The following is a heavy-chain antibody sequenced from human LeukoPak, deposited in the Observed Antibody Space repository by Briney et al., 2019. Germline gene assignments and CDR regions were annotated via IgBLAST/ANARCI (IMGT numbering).Heavy chain of an antibody. J-gene: IGHJ6*03. D-gene: IGHD3-3*01. V-gene: IGHV4-4*07. Sequence: SETLSLTCTVSGGSISSYYWSWIRQPAGKGLEWIGRIYTSGSTNYNPSLKSRVTMSVDTSKNQFSLKLSSVTAADTAVYYCARDNGCWSGYWGDQADYYYYYMDVWGKGTTVTVSS. CDR2: IYTSGST. CDR1: GGSISSYY. CDR3: ARDNGCWSGYWGDQADYYYYYMDV.